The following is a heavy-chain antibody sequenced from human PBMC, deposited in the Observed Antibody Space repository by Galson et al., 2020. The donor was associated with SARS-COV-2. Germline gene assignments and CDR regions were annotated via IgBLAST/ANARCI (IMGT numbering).Heavy chain of an antibody. Sequence: SETLCLTCTVSAGSLSSGGYSWSWIRQHPGKGLEWLGYIYYSGSTYYNPSLKSRVTISVDTSKNQFSLKLSSVTAADTAVYYCARSLGGYCRSTSGYAGAMFDYWCQRTLVTVSS. CDR3: ARSLGGYCRSTSGYAGAMFDY. V-gene: IGHV4-31*03. J-gene: IGHJ4*02. D-gene: IGHD2-2*01. CDR1: AGSLSSGGYS. CDR2: IYYSGST.